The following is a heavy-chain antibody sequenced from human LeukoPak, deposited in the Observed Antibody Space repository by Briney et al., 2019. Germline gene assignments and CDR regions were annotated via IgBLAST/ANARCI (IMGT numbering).Heavy chain of an antibody. CDR2: ISSSSSYM. CDR3: ARDTGYGDY. J-gene: IGHJ4*02. D-gene: IGHD5-18*01. CDR1: GFTFSSYT. Sequence: PGGSLRLSCAASGFTFSSYTMNWVRQAPGKGLEWVSSISSSSSYMYYADSVKGRFTISRDNAKNSLYLQLNSLTAEDTAVYYCARDTGYGDYWGQGTLVTVSS. V-gene: IGHV3-21*04.